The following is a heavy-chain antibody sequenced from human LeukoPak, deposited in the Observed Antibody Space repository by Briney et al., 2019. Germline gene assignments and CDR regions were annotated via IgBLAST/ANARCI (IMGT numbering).Heavy chain of an antibody. J-gene: IGHJ4*02. CDR3: ARGREGWFGYFI. CDR2: INHSGST. V-gene: IGHV4-34*01. D-gene: IGHD3-10*01. CDR1: GGSFSGYY. Sequence: SETLSLTCAVYGGSFSGYYWSWIRQPPGKGLEWIGEINHSGSTNYNPSLKSRVTISVDTSKNQFSLKLSSVTAADTAVYYCARGREGWFGYFIWGQGSLVTVSS.